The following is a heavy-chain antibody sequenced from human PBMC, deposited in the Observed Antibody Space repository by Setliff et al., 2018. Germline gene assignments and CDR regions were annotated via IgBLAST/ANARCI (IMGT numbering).Heavy chain of an antibody. J-gene: IGHJ6*02. CDR3: AKELGDRLEWLYYYYGMDV. V-gene: IGHV3-30*18. CDR2: ISYDGGDK. D-gene: IGHD3-3*01. CDR1: GFTFNNYG. Sequence: PGGSLRLSFAASGFTFNNYGMHWVRQTPERGLEWVASISYDGGDKYYADSVRLRFTISRDNSKNTLYRKMNSLRAEETAVYYCAKELGDRLEWLYYYYGMDVWGQGTTVTVSS.